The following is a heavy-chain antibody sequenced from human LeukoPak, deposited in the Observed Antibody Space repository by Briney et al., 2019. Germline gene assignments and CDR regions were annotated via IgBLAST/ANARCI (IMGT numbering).Heavy chain of an antibody. CDR2: ISGSGGST. Sequence: GGSLRLSCAASGFNVNSNYMSWVRQAPGKGLEWVSAISGSGGSTYYADSVKGRFTISRDNSKNTLYLQMNSLRAEDTAVYYCAKDGDYAPGAFDIWGQGTMVTISS. J-gene: IGHJ3*02. CDR1: GFNVNSNY. V-gene: IGHV3-23*01. CDR3: AKDGDYAPGAFDI. D-gene: IGHD4-17*01.